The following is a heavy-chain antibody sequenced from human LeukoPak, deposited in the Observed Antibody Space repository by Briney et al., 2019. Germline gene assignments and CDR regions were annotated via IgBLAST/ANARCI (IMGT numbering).Heavy chain of an antibody. Sequence: PGGSLRLSCAASGFTFSAYSMNWVRQAPGKGLEWVSSISSSSTYIYYADSMKGRFTISRDNAKNSLYLQMNSLRAEDTAVYYCAREQWDNNPPRASDYYYYGMDVWGQGTTVTVSS. CDR2: ISSSSTYI. V-gene: IGHV3-21*01. J-gene: IGHJ6*02. CDR3: AREQWDNNPPRASDYYYYGMDV. CDR1: GFTFSAYS. D-gene: IGHD1-26*01.